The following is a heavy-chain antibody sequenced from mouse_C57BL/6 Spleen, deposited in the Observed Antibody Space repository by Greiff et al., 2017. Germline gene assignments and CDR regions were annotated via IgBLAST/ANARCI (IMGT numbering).Heavy chain of an antibody. D-gene: IGHD2-5*01. V-gene: IGHV1-59*01. CDR2: IDPSDSYT. CDR1: GYTFTSYW. CDR3: ARAHYSNYAMDY. Sequence: QVQLKQSGAELVRPGTSVKLSCKASGYTFTSYWMHWVKQRPGQGLEWIGVIDPSDSYTNYNQKFKGKATLTVDTSSSTAYTQLSSLTSEDSAVYYCARAHYSNYAMDYWGQGTSVTVSS. J-gene: IGHJ4*01.